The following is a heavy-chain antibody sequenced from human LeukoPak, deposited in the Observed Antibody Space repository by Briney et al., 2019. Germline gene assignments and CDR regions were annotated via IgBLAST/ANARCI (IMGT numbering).Heavy chain of an antibody. CDR1: GFTFSNYG. Sequence: GGSLRLSCAASGFTFSNYGMHWVRQAPGEGVEWVAVIWYDGSNKYYADSVKGRFTISRDNSKNTLYLQMNSLRAEDTAVYYCARDQSYSSGWHVYWGQGTLVSVSS. CDR2: IWYDGSNK. V-gene: IGHV3-33*01. D-gene: IGHD6-19*01. CDR3: ARDQSYSSGWHVY. J-gene: IGHJ4*02.